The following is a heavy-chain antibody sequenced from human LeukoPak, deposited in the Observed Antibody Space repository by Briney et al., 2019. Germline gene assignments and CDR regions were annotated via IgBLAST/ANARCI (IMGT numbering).Heavy chain of an antibody. D-gene: IGHD4-17*01. Sequence: SETLSLTCAVYGGSFSDYYWTWLRQPPGKGLQWIGEIYHSGSTNYNPSLKSRVTISVDTSKNQFSLKLYSVTAADTAVYYCARGGDYGDYVFHYWGQGTLVTVSS. J-gene: IGHJ4*02. CDR3: ARGGDYGDYVFHY. CDR1: GGSFSDYY. CDR2: IYHSGST. V-gene: IGHV4-34*01.